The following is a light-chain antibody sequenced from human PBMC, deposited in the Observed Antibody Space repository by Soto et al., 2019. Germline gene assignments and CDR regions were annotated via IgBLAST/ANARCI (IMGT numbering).Light chain of an antibody. CDR2: EVN. Sequence: QSVLTQPASVSGSPGQSITISCTGTRSDVGNHNYVSWYQQYPGKAPKLIIYEVNNRPSGVSSRFSGSKSGNTASLTISGLQTEDEGDYYCNSYTTTSPVFGGGTQLTVL. CDR1: RSDVGNHNY. J-gene: IGLJ2*01. V-gene: IGLV2-14*01. CDR3: NSYTTTSPV.